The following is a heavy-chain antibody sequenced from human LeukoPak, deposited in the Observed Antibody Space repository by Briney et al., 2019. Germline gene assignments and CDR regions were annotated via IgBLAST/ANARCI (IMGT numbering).Heavy chain of an antibody. CDR1: GGSISSYY. CDR3: ARGGASTTSDYYYYYYGMDV. V-gene: IGHV4-4*07. Sequence: SETLSLTCTVSGGSISSYYWSWIRQPAGKGLEWIGRIYTSGSTNYNPSIKSRVTMSLDTSKNQFSLKLSSVTAADTAVYYCARGGASTTSDYYYYYYGMDVWGQGTTVTVSS. CDR2: IYTSGST. J-gene: IGHJ6*02. D-gene: IGHD2-2*01.